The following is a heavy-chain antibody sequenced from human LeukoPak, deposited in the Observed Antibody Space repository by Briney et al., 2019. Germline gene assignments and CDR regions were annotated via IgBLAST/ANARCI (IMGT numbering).Heavy chain of an antibody. Sequence: ASVKVSCKASGYTFTSYGISWVRQAPGQGLEWMGWISAYNGNTNYAQKLQGRVTMTTDTSTSTAYMELRSLRSDDTAVYYCARVIGAESDTVTTVIYAFDIWGQGTMVTVSS. CDR2: ISAYNGNT. V-gene: IGHV1-18*01. CDR3: ARVIGAESDTVTTVIYAFDI. D-gene: IGHD4-17*01. J-gene: IGHJ3*02. CDR1: GYTFTSYG.